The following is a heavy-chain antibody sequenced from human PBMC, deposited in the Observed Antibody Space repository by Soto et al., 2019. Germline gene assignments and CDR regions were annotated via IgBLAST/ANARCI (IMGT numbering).Heavy chain of an antibody. CDR2: IWYDGSNK. CDR3: ARGTYTPRKVTSQSSLFDY. CDR1: GFTFSSYG. Sequence: GSLRLSCAASGFTFSSYGMHWVRQAPGKGLEWVAVIWYDGSNKYYADSVKGRFTISRDNSKNTLYLQMNSLRAEDTAVYYCARGTYTPRKVTSQSSLFDYWGQGTLVTVSS. V-gene: IGHV3-33*01. J-gene: IGHJ4*02. D-gene: IGHD2-2*02.